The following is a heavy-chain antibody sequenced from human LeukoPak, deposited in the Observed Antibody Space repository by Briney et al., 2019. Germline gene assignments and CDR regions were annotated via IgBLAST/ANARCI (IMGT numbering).Heavy chain of an antibody. Sequence: GGSLRLSCAASGFTFSNYAMHWVRQAPGKGLEWVAVISFDGTNKYYANSVQGRFTISRDNSKNTLYLQMNSLRAEDTALYYCARDMYDNGWSSFDYWGQGTPVTVSS. J-gene: IGHJ4*02. CDR3: ARDMYDNGWSSFDY. D-gene: IGHD3-10*01. CDR2: ISFDGTNK. CDR1: GFTFSNYA. V-gene: IGHV3-30-3*01.